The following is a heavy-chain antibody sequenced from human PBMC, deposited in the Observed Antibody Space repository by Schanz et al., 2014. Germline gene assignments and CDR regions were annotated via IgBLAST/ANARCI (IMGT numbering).Heavy chain of an antibody. V-gene: IGHV1-2*06. CDR1: GYTFTNHY. CDR3: AAYSDYSNYVQFES. Sequence: QVQVIQSGPEVKKPGASVKVSCKASGYTFTNHYLHWVRQAPGQGLEWMGRISPSSGGTNYAQKFEGRITMTRDMSINTAYMELSSLRSEDTAVYYGAAYSDYSNYVQFESWGQGTLVTVSS. CDR2: ISPSSGGT. J-gene: IGHJ4*02. D-gene: IGHD4-4*01.